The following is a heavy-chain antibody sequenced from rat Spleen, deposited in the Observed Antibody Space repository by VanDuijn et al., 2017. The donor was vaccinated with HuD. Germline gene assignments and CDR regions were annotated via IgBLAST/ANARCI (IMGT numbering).Heavy chain of an antibody. CDR1: GYSITSRYR. Sequence: EVQLQESGPGLVKPSQSLSLTCSVIGYSITSRYRWNWIRKFPGNKLEWMGYINNARSTNYNPSLKSRISITRDTSKNQFFLQVNAVSTEDTATYNCARSLRYDDYFWYFDFWGPGTMVTLSS. D-gene: IGHD1-12*01. J-gene: IGHJ1*01. CDR2: INNARST. V-gene: IGHV3-3*01. CDR3: ARSLRYDDYFWYFDF.